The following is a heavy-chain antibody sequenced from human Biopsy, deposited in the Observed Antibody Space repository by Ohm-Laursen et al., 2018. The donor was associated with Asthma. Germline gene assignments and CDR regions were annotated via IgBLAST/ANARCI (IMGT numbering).Heavy chain of an antibody. D-gene: IGHD3-22*01. J-gene: IGHJ4*02. CDR1: GGSITSSSYY. V-gene: IGHV4-39*01. CDR3: VRHQYSSSWSTFDY. Sequence: SDTLSLTWLVSGGSITSSSYYWGWIRQPPGKGMEWIGSMHHSGSPYYHPSLKSRATISVDTSKNQLSLKMSSVTAADTAVYFCVRHQYSSSWSTFDYWGQGALVTVSS. CDR2: MHHSGSP.